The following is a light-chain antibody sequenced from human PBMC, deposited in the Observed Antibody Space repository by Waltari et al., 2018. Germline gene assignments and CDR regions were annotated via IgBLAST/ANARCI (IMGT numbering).Light chain of an antibody. CDR3: QQGYSYPLP. V-gene: IGKV1-16*01. J-gene: IGKJ4*01. Sequence: DIQMTQSPSSLSVSVGNTVRNTWQESQGSGKNLNWYQEKPGKAPKLLIYRASSLQSGIPSRFSGSGSGTDFSLTLSSLQPEDFATSYCQQGYSYPLPFGAGTKVEIQ. CDR2: RAS. CDR1: QGSGKN.